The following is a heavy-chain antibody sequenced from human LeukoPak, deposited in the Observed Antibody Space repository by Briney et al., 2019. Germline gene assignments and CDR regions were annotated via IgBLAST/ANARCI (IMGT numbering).Heavy chain of an antibody. V-gene: IGHV3-33*06. CDR3: AKSSVDFWSGYYTYYYYYMDV. J-gene: IGHJ6*03. CDR2: IWYDGSNK. D-gene: IGHD3-3*01. Sequence: GRSLRLSCAASGFTFSSYGMPWVRQAPGKGLEWVAVIWYDGSNKYYADSVKGRFTISRDNSKNTLYLQMNSLRAEDTAVYYCAKSSVDFWSGYYTYYYYYMDVWGKGTTVTVSS. CDR1: GFTFSSYG.